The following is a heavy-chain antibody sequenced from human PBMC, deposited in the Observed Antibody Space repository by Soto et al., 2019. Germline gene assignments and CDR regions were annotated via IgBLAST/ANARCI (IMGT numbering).Heavy chain of an antibody. V-gene: IGHV3-30-3*01. CDR3: ARDLWDIVAVVDATGQGMDV. J-gene: IGHJ6*02. Sequence: GGSLRLSCAASGFTFSSYAMHWVRQAPGKGLEWVAVISYDGSNKYYADSVKGRFTISRDNSKNTLYLQMNSLRAEDTAVYYCARDLWDIVAVVDATGQGMDVWGQGTTVTVSS. CDR1: GFTFSSYA. CDR2: ISYDGSNK. D-gene: IGHD2-15*01.